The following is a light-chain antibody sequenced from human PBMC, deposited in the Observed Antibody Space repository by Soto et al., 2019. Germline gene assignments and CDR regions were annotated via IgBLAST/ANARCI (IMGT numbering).Light chain of an antibody. J-gene: IGKJ5*01. Sequence: EIVLTQSPATLSLSPGERATLSCRASQSVRTYLAWYQQKPGQAPRLLIYDAFNRASGIPARFSGSGSRTDFTLTVSSLEPEDFAVYYCQQRSDWPLTFGQGTRLELK. CDR2: DAF. CDR3: QQRSDWPLT. CDR1: QSVRTY. V-gene: IGKV3-11*01.